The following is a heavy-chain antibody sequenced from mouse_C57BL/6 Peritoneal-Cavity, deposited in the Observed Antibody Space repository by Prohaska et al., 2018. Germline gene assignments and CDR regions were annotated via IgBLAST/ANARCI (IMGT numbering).Heavy chain of an antibody. Sequence: EVKLLQSGGGLVQPGGSLKLSCAASGIDFSRYWMSWVRRDPGKGLEWIVEMNPDSSTINYAPSLKDKFIISRDNAKNTLYLQMSKVRSEDTALYYCARTLPESSNYWGQGTTHAVSS. D-gene: IGHD1-1*01. CDR3: ARTLPESSNY. CDR1: GIDFSRYW. V-gene: IGHV4-1*01. J-gene: IGHJ2*01. CDR2: MNPDSSTI.